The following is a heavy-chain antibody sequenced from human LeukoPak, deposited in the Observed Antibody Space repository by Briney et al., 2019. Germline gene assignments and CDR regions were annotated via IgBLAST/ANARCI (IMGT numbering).Heavy chain of an antibody. CDR2: IYYGGST. J-gene: IGHJ4*02. CDR1: GGSISSYY. Sequence: NTSETLSLTCTVSGGSISSYYWSWIRQPPGKGLVWIGYIYYGGSTNYNPSLKSRVTISVDTSKSQFSLKLSSVTAADTAVYYCARAKYSSSWYGWFDYRGQGTLVTVSS. CDR3: ARAKYSSSWYGWFDY. D-gene: IGHD6-13*01. V-gene: IGHV4-59*01.